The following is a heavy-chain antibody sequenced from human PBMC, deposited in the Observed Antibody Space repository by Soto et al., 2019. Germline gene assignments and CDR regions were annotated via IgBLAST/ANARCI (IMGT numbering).Heavy chain of an antibody. J-gene: IGHJ4*02. Sequence: PSETLSLTCAVYGGSFSGYYWSWIRQPPGKGLEWIGEINHSGSTNYNPSLKSRVTISVDTSKNQFSLKLSSVTAADTAVYYCAREIYGDQLYYFDYWGQGTLVT. CDR1: GGSFSGYY. V-gene: IGHV4-34*01. D-gene: IGHD4-17*01. CDR3: AREIYGDQLYYFDY. CDR2: INHSGST.